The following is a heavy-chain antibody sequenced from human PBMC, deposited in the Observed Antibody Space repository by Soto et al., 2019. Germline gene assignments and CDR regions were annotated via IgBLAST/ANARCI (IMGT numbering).Heavy chain of an antibody. V-gene: IGHV4-30-2*01. CDR3: ARAVAPYFGTWFDP. CDR2: ISHTGST. D-gene: IGHD3-10*01. J-gene: IGHJ5*02. CDR1: GGSITSGNSYS. Sequence: SETLSLTCAVSGGSITSGNSYSWSWIRQPPGKGLVWIGSISHTGSTSYNPSLKSRLTMSVDKSKNQFSLRLSSVTAADMAVYYCARAVAPYFGTWFDPWGQGILVTVSS.